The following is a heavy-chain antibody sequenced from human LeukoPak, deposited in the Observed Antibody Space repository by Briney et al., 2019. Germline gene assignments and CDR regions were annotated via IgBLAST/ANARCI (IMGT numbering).Heavy chain of an antibody. CDR3: AGTEVATISAFHY. CDR1: GGSISSYY. D-gene: IGHD5-12*01. CDR2: IYTSGST. V-gene: IGHV4-4*09. J-gene: IGHJ4*02. Sequence: SETLSLTCTVSGGSISSYYWSWIGQPPGKGLEWIGYIYTSGSTNYNPSLKSRVTISVDTSKNQFSLKLSSVTAADTAVYYCAGTEVATISAFHYWGQGTLVTVSS.